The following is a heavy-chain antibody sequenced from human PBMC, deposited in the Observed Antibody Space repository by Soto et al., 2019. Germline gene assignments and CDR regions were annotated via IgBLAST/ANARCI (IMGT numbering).Heavy chain of an antibody. D-gene: IGHD3-16*01. Sequence: PGGSLRLSCAASGFTFDDYGMSWARQAPGKGLEWVSGVNWNGGSTGYADSVKGRFTISRDNAKNSLYLQMNSLRAEDTALYYCARGPVSNDHYFDYWGQGALVTVSS. CDR2: VNWNGGST. J-gene: IGHJ4*02. CDR1: GFTFDDYG. V-gene: IGHV3-20*04. CDR3: ARGPVSNDHYFDY.